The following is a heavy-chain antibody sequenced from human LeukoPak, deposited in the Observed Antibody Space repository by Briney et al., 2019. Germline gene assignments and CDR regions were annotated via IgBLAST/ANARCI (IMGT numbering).Heavy chain of an antibody. CDR1: GFTFSSYA. CDR3: AVVDSSCWYCHDY. J-gene: IGHJ4*02. Sequence: GGSLRLSCAASGFTFSSYAMSWVRQAPGKGLEWVSVIYSGDNTYYADSVKGRFTISRDISKNTLYLQMNSLRAEDTAVYYCAVVDSSCWYCHDYWGQGTLVTVSS. D-gene: IGHD6-19*01. V-gene: IGHV3-66*01. CDR2: IYSGDNT.